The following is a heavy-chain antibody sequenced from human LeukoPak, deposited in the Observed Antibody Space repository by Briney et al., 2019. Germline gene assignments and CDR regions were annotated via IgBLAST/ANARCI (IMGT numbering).Heavy chain of an antibody. D-gene: IGHD3-22*01. Sequence: GGSLRLSCTASGFTFSTYSMNWVRQAPGKGLEWVSYISSSSSTIYYADSVKGRFTISRDNSKNTLYLQMNSLGAEDTAVYYCARDGPTYYYDSSGYFDYWGQGTLVTVSS. V-gene: IGHV3-48*01. J-gene: IGHJ4*02. CDR3: ARDGPTYYYDSSGYFDY. CDR1: GFTFSTYS. CDR2: ISSSSSTI.